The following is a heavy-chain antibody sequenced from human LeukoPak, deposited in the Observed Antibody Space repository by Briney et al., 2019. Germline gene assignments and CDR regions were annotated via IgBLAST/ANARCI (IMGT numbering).Heavy chain of an antibody. CDR1: GGSISSGGYY. CDR3: ARAEWFPPRDYYYGMDV. J-gene: IGHJ6*02. D-gene: IGHD3-3*01. CDR2: IYYSGST. V-gene: IGHV4-31*03. Sequence: SETLSLTCTVSGGSISSGGYYWSWIRQHPGKGLEWIGYIYYSGSTYYDPSLKSRVTISVDTSKNQFSLKLSSVTAADTAVYYCARAEWFPPRDYYYGMDVWGQGTTVTVSS.